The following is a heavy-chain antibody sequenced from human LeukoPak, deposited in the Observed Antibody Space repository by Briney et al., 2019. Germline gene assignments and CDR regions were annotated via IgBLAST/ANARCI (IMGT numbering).Heavy chain of an antibody. D-gene: IGHD3-3*01. V-gene: IGHV3-15*01. CDR3: TTNRHYDFWSGYYENLDY. J-gene: IGHJ4*02. CDR1: GFTFSNAW. Sequence: PGGSLRLSCAAAGFTFSNAWMSWVRQAPGKGLEWVGRIKSKTDGGTTVYAAPVKGRFTISRDDSKNTLYLQMNSLKTEDTAVYYCTTNRHYDFWSGYYENLDYWGQGTLVTVSS. CDR2: IKSKTDGGTT.